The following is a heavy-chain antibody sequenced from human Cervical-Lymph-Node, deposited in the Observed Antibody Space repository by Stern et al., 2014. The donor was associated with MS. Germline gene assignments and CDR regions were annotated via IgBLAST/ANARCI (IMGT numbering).Heavy chain of an antibody. Sequence: QVQLVESGGGVVQPGRSLRLSCAASGFTFSNYAMHWVRQAPGKGLQWVAAIWYDGRNTYYADSVKGRFTISRDNSKNTLYLQMNSLSAEDTAQYYCAGDPQPLRGFFDYWGQGTLVTVSS. V-gene: IGHV3-33*01. CDR3: AGDPQPLRGFFDY. CDR1: GFTFSNYA. J-gene: IGHJ4*02. D-gene: IGHD2-21*02. CDR2: IWYDGRNT.